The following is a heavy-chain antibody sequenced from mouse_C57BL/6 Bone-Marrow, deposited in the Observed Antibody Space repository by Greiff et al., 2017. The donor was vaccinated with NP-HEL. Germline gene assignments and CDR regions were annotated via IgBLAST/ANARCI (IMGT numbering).Heavy chain of an antibody. CDR2: IDTENGDT. Sequence: VQLQQSGAELVRPGASVKLSCTASGFNIKDDYMHWVKQRPEQGLEWIGWIDTENGDTEYASKFQGKATITADKSYNTAYLQLSSRTSEDTAVYYWTPYYGSSPYCAMDYWGQGTSVTVSS. V-gene: IGHV14-4*01. J-gene: IGHJ4*01. CDR1: GFNIKDDY. D-gene: IGHD1-1*01. CDR3: TPYYGSSPYCAMDY.